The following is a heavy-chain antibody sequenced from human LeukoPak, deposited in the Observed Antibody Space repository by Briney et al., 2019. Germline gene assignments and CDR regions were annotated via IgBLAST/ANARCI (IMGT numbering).Heavy chain of an antibody. CDR1: GGSISSYY. J-gene: IGHJ4*02. CDR3: ARNEAVAGSTDFDY. V-gene: IGHV4-59*01. Sequence: SETLSLTCTVSGGSISSYYWSWIRQPPGKGLEWIGYIYYSGSTNYNPSLKSRVTISVDTSKNQFSLKLSSVTAADTAVYYCARNEAVAGSTDFDYWGQGTLVTVSS. CDR2: IYYSGST. D-gene: IGHD6-19*01.